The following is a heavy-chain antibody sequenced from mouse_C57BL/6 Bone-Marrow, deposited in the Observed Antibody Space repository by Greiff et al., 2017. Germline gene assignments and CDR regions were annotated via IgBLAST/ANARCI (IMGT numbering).Heavy chain of an antibody. V-gene: IGHV1-26*01. CDR1: GYTFTDYY. J-gene: IGHJ2*01. Sequence: VQLQQSGPELVKPGASVKISCKASGYTFTDYYMNWVKQSHGKSLEWIGDINPNNGGTSYNQKFKGKATVTVDKSSSTAYMELRSLTSEDSAVYYCARCSFYYGSSYFDYWGQGTTLTVSS. CDR3: ARCSFYYGSSYFDY. CDR2: INPNNGGT. D-gene: IGHD1-1*01.